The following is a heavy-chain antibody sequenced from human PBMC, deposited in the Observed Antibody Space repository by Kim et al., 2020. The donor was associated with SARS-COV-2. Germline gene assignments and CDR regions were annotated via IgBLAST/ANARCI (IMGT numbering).Heavy chain of an antibody. CDR3: AKDGLNYYGSGRSDYFDY. V-gene: IGHV3-30*18. Sequence: GGSLRLSCAASGFTFSTYGMHWVRQAPGKGLELVAVISYEGTNKYHADSVQGRFTISRDNSKNTLYLQMNSLRVEDTAVYYCAKDGLNYYGSGRSDYFDYWGQGTLVTVSS. J-gene: IGHJ4*02. D-gene: IGHD3-10*01. CDR2: ISYEGTNK. CDR1: GFTFSTYG.